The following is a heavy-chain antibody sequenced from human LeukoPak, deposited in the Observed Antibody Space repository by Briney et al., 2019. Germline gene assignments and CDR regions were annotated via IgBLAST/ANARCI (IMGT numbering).Heavy chain of an antibody. CDR3: ARAFPEAVAGTRRGNYYYYYYMDV. D-gene: IGHD6-19*01. CDR2: IIPIFGTA. Sequence: SVKVSCKASGGTFSSYAISWVRQAPGQGLEWMGGIIPIFGTANYAQKFQGRVTITADESTSTAYMELSSLRSEDTAVYYCARAFPEAVAGTRRGNYYYYYYMDVWGKGTTVTISS. CDR1: GGTFSSYA. V-gene: IGHV1-69*13. J-gene: IGHJ6*03.